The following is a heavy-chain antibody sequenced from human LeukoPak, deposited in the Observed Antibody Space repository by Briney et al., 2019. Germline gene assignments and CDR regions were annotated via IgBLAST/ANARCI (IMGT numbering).Heavy chain of an antibody. Sequence: ASVKVSCKASGYTFTSYGISWVRQAPGQGLEWMGWISAYNGNTNYAQKLQGRVTMTTDTSTSTAYMELRSLRSDDTAVYYCARSRRADSGYYYDSSEDYWGQGTLVTVSS. J-gene: IGHJ4*02. CDR1: GYTFTSYG. CDR3: ARSRRADSGYYYDSSEDY. D-gene: IGHD3-22*01. V-gene: IGHV1-18*01. CDR2: ISAYNGNT.